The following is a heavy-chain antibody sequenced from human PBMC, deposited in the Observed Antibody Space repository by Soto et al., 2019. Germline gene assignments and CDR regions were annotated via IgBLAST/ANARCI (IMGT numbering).Heavy chain of an antibody. J-gene: IGHJ6*02. CDR2: IIPIFGTA. CDR3: ARCVVEWVLLQPQYYYGMDV. CDR1: GGTFSSYA. D-gene: IGHD1-26*01. Sequence: QVQLVQSGAEVKKPGSSVKVSCKASGGTFSSYAISWVRQAPGQGLEWMGGIIPIFGTANYAQKFQGRVTITADKSTSTAYMELSSLRSEDTAVYYCARCVVEWVLLQPQYYYGMDVWGQGTTVTVSS. V-gene: IGHV1-69*06.